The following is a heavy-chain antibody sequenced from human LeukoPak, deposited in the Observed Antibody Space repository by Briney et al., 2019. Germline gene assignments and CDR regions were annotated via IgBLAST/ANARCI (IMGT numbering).Heavy chain of an antibody. CDR3: ARQWLRGNYLCFDS. J-gene: IGHJ4*02. V-gene: IGHV5-51*01. Sequence: GESLKISCQGSGYNFATYWIGWLRQVPGEGLEWMGLIYPADSDTRYSPSFRGQVTLSADRSVSTAYLQWSSLKTSDTAIYYCARQWLRGNYLCFDSWGQGTLVTVSS. CDR2: IYPADSDT. D-gene: IGHD3-10*01. CDR1: GYNFATYW.